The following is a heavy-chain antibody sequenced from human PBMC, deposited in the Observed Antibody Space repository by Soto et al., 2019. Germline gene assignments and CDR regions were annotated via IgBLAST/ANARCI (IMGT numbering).Heavy chain of an antibody. Sequence: TLSLTCAVSGGSISIGGYSWSWIRQPPGKGLEWIGYIYHSGSTYYNPSLKSRVTISVDKSKNHFSLNLTSVTAADTAVYYCARVYSGSYSDSWGQGTLVTVSS. CDR3: ARVYSGSYSDS. D-gene: IGHD1-26*01. CDR1: GGSISIGGYS. V-gene: IGHV4-30-2*01. CDR2: IYHSGST. J-gene: IGHJ4*02.